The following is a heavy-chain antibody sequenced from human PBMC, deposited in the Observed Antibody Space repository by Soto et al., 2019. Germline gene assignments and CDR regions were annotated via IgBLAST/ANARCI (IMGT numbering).Heavy chain of an antibody. CDR2: IVPTFGNA. D-gene: IGHD2-2*03. CDR3: EAGYCSSGSCFDF. V-gene: IGHV1-69*13. Sequence: SVKVSCKASGYTFTSYGISWVRQAPGQGLEWMGRIVPTFGNANYAQRFQGRLTISAGESRATVFMELSSLTNEGTAIYYCEAGYCSSGSCFDFWGQGTQVTVSS. CDR1: GYTFTSYG. J-gene: IGHJ4*02.